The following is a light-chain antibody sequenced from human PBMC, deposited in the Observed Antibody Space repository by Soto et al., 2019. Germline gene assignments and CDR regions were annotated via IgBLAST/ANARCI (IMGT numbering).Light chain of an antibody. CDR1: QDISNY. CDR2: DAS. CDR3: QQYYSYPVA. Sequence: DIQMTQSPSSLSASVGDRVTITCQASQDISNYLNWYQQKPGKAPKLLIYDASNLETGVPSRFSGSGSGTDFTFTISSLQPEDIATYFCQQYYSYPVAFGQGTKVDIK. J-gene: IGKJ1*01. V-gene: IGKV1-33*01.